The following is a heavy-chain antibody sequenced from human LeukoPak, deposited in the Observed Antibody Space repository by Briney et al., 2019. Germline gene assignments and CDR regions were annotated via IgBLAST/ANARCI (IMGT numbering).Heavy chain of an antibody. CDR3: ARDLTIQLWLPVHYGMDV. CDR1: GFTFSHAW. J-gene: IGHJ6*02. D-gene: IGHD5-18*01. CDR2: IKIKIDGGTT. V-gene: IGHV3-15*01. Sequence: GGSLRLSCAASGFTFSHAWMTWVRQAPGKGLEWVGRIKIKIDGGTTVYAAPVKGRFTISRDDSKNTMYLQMNSLRAEDTAVYYCARDLTIQLWLPVHYGMDVWGQGTTVTVSS.